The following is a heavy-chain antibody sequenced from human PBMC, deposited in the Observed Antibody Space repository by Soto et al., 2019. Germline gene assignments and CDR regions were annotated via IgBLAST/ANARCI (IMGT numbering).Heavy chain of an antibody. Sequence: QVQLQQWGAGLLKPSETLSLTCAVYGGSFSGYYWSWIRQPPGKGLEWIGEINHSGSTNYNPSLKSRVTISVDTAKNQFSLKLSSVTAADTAVYYCARGASITMVRGVMNYNWFDPWGQGTLVTVSS. CDR2: INHSGST. J-gene: IGHJ5*02. CDR1: GGSFSGYY. CDR3: ARGASITMVRGVMNYNWFDP. D-gene: IGHD3-10*01. V-gene: IGHV4-34*01.